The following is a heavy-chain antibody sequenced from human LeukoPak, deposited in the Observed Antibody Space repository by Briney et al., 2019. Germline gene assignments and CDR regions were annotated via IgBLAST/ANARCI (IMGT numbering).Heavy chain of an antibody. CDR3: ARGITIDGVMIIYFDS. CDR1: GYTFTDYY. Sequence: ASVKVSCKASGYTFTDYYLHWVRQAPGHGLEWMGWIKPDGGDTNYAQRLQGRVTMTRDTSISTAYMELTNLSSDDTAVYYCARGITIDGVMIIYFDSWGQGTLVTVSS. V-gene: IGHV1-2*02. J-gene: IGHJ4*02. CDR2: IKPDGGDT. D-gene: IGHD3-16*01.